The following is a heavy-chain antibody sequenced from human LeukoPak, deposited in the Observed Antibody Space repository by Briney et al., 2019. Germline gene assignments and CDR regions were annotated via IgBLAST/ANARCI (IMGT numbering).Heavy chain of an antibody. D-gene: IGHD3-22*01. CDR3: AKDGDSSGYFPDY. CDR1: GFTFDDYT. CDR2: ISWDGGST. V-gene: IGHV3-43*01. Sequence: GGSLRLSCAASGFTFDDYTMHWVRQAPGKGLEWVSLISWDGGSTYYADSVKGRFTISRDNSKNSLYLQMNSLRTEDTALYYCAKDGDSSGYFPDYWGQGTLVTVSS. J-gene: IGHJ4*02.